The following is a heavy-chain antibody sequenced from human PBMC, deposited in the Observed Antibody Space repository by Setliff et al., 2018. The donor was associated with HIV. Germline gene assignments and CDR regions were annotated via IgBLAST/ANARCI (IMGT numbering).Heavy chain of an antibody. J-gene: IGHJ5*02. D-gene: IGHD3-10*01. Sequence: GESLKISCKGSGYSFTTYLIAWVRQTPGKGLEWMGNIHPRDSDTRYSPSFQGQVTLSVDKSISTAYLQWSSLKASDTAMYYCVRHVSSSAVFDPWGQGTLVTGLL. CDR2: IHPRDSDT. V-gene: IGHV5-51*01. CDR1: GYSFTTYL. CDR3: VRHVSSSAVFDP.